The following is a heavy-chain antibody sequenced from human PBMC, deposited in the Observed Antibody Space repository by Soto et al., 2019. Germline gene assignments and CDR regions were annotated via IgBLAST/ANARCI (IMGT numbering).Heavy chain of an antibody. CDR3: TTRGLLRFLEWLSVGYYYGMDV. D-gene: IGHD3-3*01. J-gene: IGHJ6*02. CDR2: ISSSGGNT. Sequence: GGSLRLSCAASGFTFSSYAMSWVRQAPGKGLEWVSFISSSGGNTYYAAPVKGRFTISRDDSKNTLYLQMNSLKTEDTAVYYCTTRGLLRFLEWLSVGYYYGMDVWGQGTTVTVSS. V-gene: IGHV3-23*01. CDR1: GFTFSSYA.